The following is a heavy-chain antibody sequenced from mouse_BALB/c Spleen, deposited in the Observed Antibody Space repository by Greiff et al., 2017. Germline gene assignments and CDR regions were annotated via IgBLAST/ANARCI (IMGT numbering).Heavy chain of an antibody. CDR3: ARTDYDYDYYAMDY. D-gene: IGHD2-4*01. CDR2: IYPYNGGT. V-gene: IGHV1S29*02. CDR1: GYTFTDYN. J-gene: IGHJ4*01. Sequence: EVQLQQSGPELVKPGASVKISCKASGYTFTDYNMHWVKQSHGKSLEWIGYIYPYNGGTGYNQKFKSKATLTVDNSSSTAYMELRSLTSEDSAVYYCARTDYDYDYYAMDYWGQGTSVTVSS.